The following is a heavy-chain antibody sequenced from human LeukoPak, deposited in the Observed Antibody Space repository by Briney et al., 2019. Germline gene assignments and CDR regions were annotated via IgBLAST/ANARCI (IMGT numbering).Heavy chain of an antibody. D-gene: IGHD6-13*01. Sequence: GESLKISCEGSGYSFSSHWIAWVRQRPGKGLEWMGIIDPGDSDTRYSPSFQGQVTVSADKSTRTAYVQWRSLDDSDTAMYYCARRQLGSDTFDVWGQGTMVTV. CDR1: GYSFSSHW. CDR3: ARRQLGSDTFDV. J-gene: IGHJ3*01. V-gene: IGHV5-51*01. CDR2: IDPGDSDT.